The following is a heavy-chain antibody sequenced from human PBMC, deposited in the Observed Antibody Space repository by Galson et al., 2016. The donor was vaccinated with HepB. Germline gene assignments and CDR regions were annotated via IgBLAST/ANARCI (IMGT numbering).Heavy chain of an antibody. CDR3: ARVIAANKPFDS. CDR1: GFTFSNYW. Sequence: SLRLSCAASGFTFSNYWIHWVRRAPGGGLEWVSYVNDDASRTHYADSVNGRFTISRDNAENMVYLQMNSLRVDDTAVYYCARVIAANKPFDSWGQGILVTVSS. D-gene: IGHD6-6*01. V-gene: IGHV3-74*01. CDR2: VNDDASRT. J-gene: IGHJ4*02.